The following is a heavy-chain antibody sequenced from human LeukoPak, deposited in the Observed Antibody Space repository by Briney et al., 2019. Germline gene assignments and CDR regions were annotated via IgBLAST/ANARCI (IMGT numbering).Heavy chain of an antibody. CDR3: ATACGGSCYYNWFDP. CDR1: GYTLTELS. CDR2: FDPEDGET. Sequence: GASVKVSCKVSGYTLTELSMHWVRQAPGKGLEWMGGFDPEDGETIYAQKFQGRVTMTEDTSTDTACMELSSLRSEDTAVYYCATACGGSCYYNWFDPWGQGTLVTVSS. J-gene: IGHJ5*02. V-gene: IGHV1-24*01. D-gene: IGHD2-15*01.